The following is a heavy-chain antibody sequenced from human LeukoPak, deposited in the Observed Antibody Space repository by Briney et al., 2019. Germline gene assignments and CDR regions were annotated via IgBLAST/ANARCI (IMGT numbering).Heavy chain of an antibody. CDR1: GFTFSSYW. V-gene: IGHV3-7*01. CDR2: INQDGSER. Sequence: SGGSLRLSCAASGFTFSSYWMNWARQASGKGLEWVANINQDGSERYYVDSVKGRFTISRDNAKNSLSLQMNSLRAEDTAVYYCARSNAMGVWGQGTTVTVSS. J-gene: IGHJ6*02. CDR3: ARSNAMGV.